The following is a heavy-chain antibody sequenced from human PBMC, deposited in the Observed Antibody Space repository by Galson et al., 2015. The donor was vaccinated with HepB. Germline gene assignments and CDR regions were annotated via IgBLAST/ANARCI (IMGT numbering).Heavy chain of an antibody. Sequence: SVKVSCKASGGTFSSYAISWVRQAPGQGLEWMGGIIPIFGTANYAQKFQGRVTITADESTSTAYMELSSLRSEDTAVYYCARHGDYGDYVRWFDPWGQGTLVTVSS. D-gene: IGHD4-17*01. V-gene: IGHV1-69*13. CDR3: ARHGDYGDYVRWFDP. CDR2: IIPIFGTA. CDR1: GGTFSSYA. J-gene: IGHJ5*02.